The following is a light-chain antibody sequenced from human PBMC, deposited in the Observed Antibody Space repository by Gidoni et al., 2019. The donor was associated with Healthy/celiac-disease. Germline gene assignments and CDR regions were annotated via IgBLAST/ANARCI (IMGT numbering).Light chain of an antibody. CDR3: QQRSNWPLTWT. CDR1: QSVSSY. V-gene: IGKV3-11*01. J-gene: IGKJ1*01. Sequence: EIVLTQSPATLSLSPGERATLSCRASQSVSSYLAWYQQKPGQAPRLLIYDASNRATGIPARFSGSGSGTDFTLTISSLEPEDFAVYYCQQRSNWPLTWTFXPXTKVEIK. CDR2: DAS.